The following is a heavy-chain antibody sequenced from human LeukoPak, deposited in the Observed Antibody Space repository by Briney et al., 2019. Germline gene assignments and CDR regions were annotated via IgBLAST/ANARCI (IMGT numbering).Heavy chain of an antibody. V-gene: IGHV3-21*01. D-gene: IGHD1-1*01. Sequence: GGSLRLSCAASGFTFSSYSMNWVRQAPGKGLEWVSSISSSSSYIYYADSVKGRFTISRDNAKNSLYLQMNSLRAEDTAVYYCAGDLIADDQLPGWFDPWGQGTLVTVSS. J-gene: IGHJ5*02. CDR2: ISSSSSYI. CDR1: GFTFSSYS. CDR3: AGDLIADDQLPGWFDP.